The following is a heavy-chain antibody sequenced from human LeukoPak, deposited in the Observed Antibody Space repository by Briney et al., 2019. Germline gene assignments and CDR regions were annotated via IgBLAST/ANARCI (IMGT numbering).Heavy chain of an antibody. D-gene: IGHD3-10*01. V-gene: IGHV3-15*01. J-gene: IGHJ4*02. Sequence: GGSLRLSCAVSGFTFSHAWMSWVRQAPGKGLEWVGRIKSKTDGGTTDYAAPVKGRFTISRDDSKNTLYLQMNSLKSEDTAVYYCTTYGSGRKFDYWGQGILVTVSS. CDR1: GFTFSHAW. CDR2: IKSKTDGGTT. CDR3: TTYGSGRKFDY.